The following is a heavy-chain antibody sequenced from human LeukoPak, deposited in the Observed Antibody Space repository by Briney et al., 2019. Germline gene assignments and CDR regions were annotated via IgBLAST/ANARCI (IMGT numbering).Heavy chain of an antibody. J-gene: IGHJ6*03. CDR3: AREYGSGSYYNSIHSALNNYYYYYYMDV. Sequence: ASVKVSCKASGGTLSSYAISWVRQAPGQGLEWMGWISAYNGNTNYAQKLQGRVTMTTDTSTSTAYMELRSLRSDDTAVYYCAREYGSGSYYNSIHSALNNYYYYYYMDVWGKGTTVTVSS. V-gene: IGHV1-18*01. CDR1: GGTLSSYA. CDR2: ISAYNGNT. D-gene: IGHD3-10*01.